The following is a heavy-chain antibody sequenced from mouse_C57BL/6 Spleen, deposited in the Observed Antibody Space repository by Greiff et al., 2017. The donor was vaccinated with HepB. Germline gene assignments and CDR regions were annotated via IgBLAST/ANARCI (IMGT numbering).Heavy chain of an antibody. D-gene: IGHD2-3*01. CDR1: GYSFTGYY. J-gene: IGHJ3*01. CDR3: ARHDGYYSAWFAY. V-gene: IGHV1-42*01. Sequence: VQLQQSGPELVKPGASVKISCKASGYSFTGYYMNWVKQSPEKSLEWIGEINPSTGGTTYNQKFKANATLTVDKSSSTAYMQLKSLTSEASAVYYCARHDGYYSAWFAYWGQGTLVTVSA. CDR2: INPSTGGT.